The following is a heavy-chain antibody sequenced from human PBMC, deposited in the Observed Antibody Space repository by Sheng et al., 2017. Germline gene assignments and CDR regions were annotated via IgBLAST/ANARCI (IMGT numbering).Heavy chain of an antibody. CDR2: IYHNGRT. Sequence: QVQLQESGPGLVKPSETLSLTCTVSGYSISSGYYWGWIRQPPGKGLEWIGNIYHNGRTYYNPSLKSRVTISVDTSKNHFSLELSSVTAADTAVYYCARDARDVGFPGWFDPWGQGTPGHRRPQ. CDR1: GYSISSGYY. V-gene: IGHV4-38-2*02. J-gene: IGHJ5*02. CDR3: ARDARDVGFPGWFDP.